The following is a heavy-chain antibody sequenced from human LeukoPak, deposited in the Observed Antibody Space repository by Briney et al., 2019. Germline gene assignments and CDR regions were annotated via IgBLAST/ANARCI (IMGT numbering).Heavy chain of an antibody. V-gene: IGHV3-48*04. Sequence: TGGSLRISCKASGFSFSNYYMNWVRQAPGKGLEWLSHINGRGGIINYADSVKGRFTISRDNARNSLDLHMSSLGAEDTAVYYCAREGDGSRYYFDYWGQGILVTVSS. CDR1: GFSFSNYY. CDR2: INGRGGII. J-gene: IGHJ4*02. D-gene: IGHD2-21*01. CDR3: AREGDGSRYYFDY.